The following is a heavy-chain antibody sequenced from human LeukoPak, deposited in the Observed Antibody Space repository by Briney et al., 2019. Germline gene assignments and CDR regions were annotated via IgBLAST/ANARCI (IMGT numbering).Heavy chain of an antibody. CDR2: IKQDGSEK. V-gene: IGHV3-7*01. Sequence: PGGSLRLSCAASGFTVSSNYMSWVRQAPGMGLEWVAKIKQDGSEKYYVDSVKGRFTISRDNAKNSLSLQMNSLRAEDTAVYYCARDQGYCTSASCRGDAFDVWGQGSMISVSS. J-gene: IGHJ3*01. CDR3: ARDQGYCTSASCRGDAFDV. CDR1: GFTVSSNY. D-gene: IGHD2-2*01.